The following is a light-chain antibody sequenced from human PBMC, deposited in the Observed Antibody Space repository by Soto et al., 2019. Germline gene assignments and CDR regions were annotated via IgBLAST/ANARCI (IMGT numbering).Light chain of an antibody. CDR3: SSYTSSSTYVV. CDR2: DVS. CDR1: SSDVGGYNY. Sequence: QSALTQPASVSGSPGQSITISCTGTSSDVGGYNYVSWYQQHPGKAPKLMIYDVSNRPSGVSNRLSGSKSGNTASLTISGLQAEAEADYYCSSYTSSSTYVVFGGGTKLTVL. J-gene: IGLJ2*01. V-gene: IGLV2-14*01.